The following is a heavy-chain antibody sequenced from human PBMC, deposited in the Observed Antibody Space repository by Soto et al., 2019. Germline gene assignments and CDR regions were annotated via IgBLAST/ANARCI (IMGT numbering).Heavy chain of an antibody. Sequence: GASVKVSCKASGYTFTSYGISWVRQAPGQGLEWMGWISAYNGNTNYAQKLQGRVTMTTDTSTSTAYMELRSLRSDDTAVYYCARDYDILTGSDYYYYMDVWGKGTTVTVSS. CDR3: ARDYDILTGSDYYYYMDV. CDR1: GYTFTSYG. CDR2: ISAYNGNT. J-gene: IGHJ6*03. V-gene: IGHV1-18*01. D-gene: IGHD3-9*01.